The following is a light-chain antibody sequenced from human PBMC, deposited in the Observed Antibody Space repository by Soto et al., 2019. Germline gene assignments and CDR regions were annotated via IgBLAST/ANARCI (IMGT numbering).Light chain of an antibody. CDR2: EVS. J-gene: IGLJ2*01. Sequence: SALTQPPSASGSPGQSVTISCTGTSSDVGGYKYVSWYQQHPGKAPKLIIYEVSNRPSGVPDRFSGSKSGNTASLTVSGLQTEDEADYYCSSYAGSNNFVVFGGGTKLTVL. CDR1: SSDVGGYKY. CDR3: SSYAGSNNFVV. V-gene: IGLV2-8*01.